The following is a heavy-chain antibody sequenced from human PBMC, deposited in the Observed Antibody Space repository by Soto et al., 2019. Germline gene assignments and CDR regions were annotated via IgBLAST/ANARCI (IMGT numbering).Heavy chain of an antibody. D-gene: IGHD3-22*01. Sequence: ASVKVSCKASGYTFTSYAMHWVRQAPGQRLEWMGWINAGNGNTKYSQKLQGRVTITRDTSTSTVYMELSSLRSEDTAVYYCAIAADKDSSGYYATDYWGQGTLVTVSS. CDR2: INAGNGNT. CDR3: AIAADKDSSGYYATDY. CDR1: GYTFTSYA. J-gene: IGHJ4*02. V-gene: IGHV1-3*01.